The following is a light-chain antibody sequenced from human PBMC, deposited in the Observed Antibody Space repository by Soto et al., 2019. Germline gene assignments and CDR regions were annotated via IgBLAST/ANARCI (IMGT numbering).Light chain of an antibody. CDR3: AAWDDSLNGVV. V-gene: IGLV1-44*01. Sequence: QSVVTQPPSASGTPGQRVTISCSGSSSNIGSNTVSWYQQLPGTAPKLLIYSNNQRPSGVPDRFSGSKSGTSASLAISGLQSEDEADYYCAAWDDSLNGVVFGGGTKLTVL. CDR1: SSNIGSNT. CDR2: SNN. J-gene: IGLJ2*01.